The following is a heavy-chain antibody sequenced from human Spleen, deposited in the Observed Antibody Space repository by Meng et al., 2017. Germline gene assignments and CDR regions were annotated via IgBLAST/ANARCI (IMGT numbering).Heavy chain of an antibody. CDR2: INGDGSIT. CDR1: GFTFSDYW. D-gene: IGHD2-15*01. CDR3: ARGGYSYFDN. V-gene: IGHV3-74*01. Sequence: GESLKISCAASGFTFSDYWMLWVRQAPGKGLVWVSRINGDGSITGYADSVKGRFAIFRDNSKNTLDLQMNSLRADDTAFYYCARGGYSYFDNWGQGTLVTVSS. J-gene: IGHJ4*02.